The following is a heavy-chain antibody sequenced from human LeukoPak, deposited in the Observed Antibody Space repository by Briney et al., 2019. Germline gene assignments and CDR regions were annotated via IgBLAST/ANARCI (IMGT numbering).Heavy chain of an antibody. V-gene: IGHV4-4*07. CDR2: IYTSGST. CDR1: GGSISSYY. J-gene: IGHJ4*02. Sequence: PSETLSLTWTVSGGSISSYYWSWIRQPAGKGLEWIGRIYTSGSTNYNPSLKSRVTMSVDTSKNQFSLKLSSVTAADTAVYYCARDSWSGGPTVLDYWGQGTLVTVSS. D-gene: IGHD1-26*01. CDR3: ARDSWSGGPTVLDY.